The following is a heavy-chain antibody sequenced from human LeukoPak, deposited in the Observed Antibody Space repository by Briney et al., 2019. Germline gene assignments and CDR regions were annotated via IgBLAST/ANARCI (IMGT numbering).Heavy chain of an antibody. Sequence: GASVKVSCKTSGYTFSTYGLSWVRQAPGQGLEWMEWISGNSGKTHYAQKFQDRVTLTTDTSSTTAFMELRSLRSDDTAMYYCARNAGSYFEFAPWGQGTLVTVSS. J-gene: IGHJ5*02. CDR3: ARNAGSYFEFAP. D-gene: IGHD1-26*01. CDR1: GYTFSTYG. CDR2: ISGNSGKT. V-gene: IGHV1-18*01.